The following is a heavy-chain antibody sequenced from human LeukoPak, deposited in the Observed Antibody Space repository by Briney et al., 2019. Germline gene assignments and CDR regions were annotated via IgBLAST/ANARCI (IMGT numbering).Heavy chain of an antibody. J-gene: IGHJ4*02. CDR3: AKAFDRLPPPVEWAGTDY. CDR1: GFTFNNNA. CDR2: INGGGDAT. Sequence: GGSLRLSCATSGFTFNNNAMSWVRQAPGKRLEWVSAINGGGDATEYADSVKGRFTISRDNSKNTLYLQMNSLRAEDTAVYYCAKAFDRLPPPVEWAGTDYWGQGTLVTVSS. D-gene: IGHD6-19*01. V-gene: IGHV3-23*01.